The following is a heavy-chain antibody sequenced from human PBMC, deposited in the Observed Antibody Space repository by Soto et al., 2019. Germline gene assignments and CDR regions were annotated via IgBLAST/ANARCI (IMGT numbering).Heavy chain of an antibody. Sequence: HPGGSLRLSCAASGFTFSTHAMTWVRQAPGEGLEWVSSLSAASGNTYYADSVKGRFTISRDNSKNTLYLQMNSLRAEDTAVYYCAVSLGYSSGWYRGDAFDIWGQGTMVTVSS. CDR1: GFTFSTHA. CDR3: AVSLGYSSGWYRGDAFDI. V-gene: IGHV3-23*01. J-gene: IGHJ3*02. D-gene: IGHD6-19*01. CDR2: LSAASGNT.